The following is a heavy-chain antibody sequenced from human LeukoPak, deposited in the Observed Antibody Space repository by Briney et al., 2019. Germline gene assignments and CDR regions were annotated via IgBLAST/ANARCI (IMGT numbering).Heavy chain of an antibody. V-gene: IGHV1-46*01. D-gene: IGHD3-22*01. CDR1: GYTFTSYY. CDR3: AKDPVYYYDSSGRYNWFDP. CDR2: INPSGGST. Sequence: ASVKVSCKASGYTFTSYYMHWVRQAPGQGLEWMGIINPSGGSTSYAQKFQGRVTMTRDTSTSTVYMELSSLRSEDTAVYYCAKDPVYYYDSSGRYNWFDPWGQGTLVTVSS. J-gene: IGHJ5*02.